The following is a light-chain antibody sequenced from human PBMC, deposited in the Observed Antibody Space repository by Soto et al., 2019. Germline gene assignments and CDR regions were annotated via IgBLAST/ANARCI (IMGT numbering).Light chain of an antibody. CDR3: QQYGSSIT. V-gene: IGKV3-15*01. CDR1: QSILRN. Sequence: EIEMTHSQATLPVTPRGRVTLSCRATQSILRNLAWSPHKPGQPTRPRIYGASTRATGIPGRCIGSGSGTEFTLTISSMQSEDFAEDYRQQYGSSITVGQGTRLEIK. CDR2: GAS. J-gene: IGKJ5*01.